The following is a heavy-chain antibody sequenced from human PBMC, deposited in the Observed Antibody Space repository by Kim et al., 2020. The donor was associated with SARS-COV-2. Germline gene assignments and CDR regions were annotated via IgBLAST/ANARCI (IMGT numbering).Heavy chain of an antibody. Sequence: GGSLRLSCAASGFTFSSYWMSWVRQAPGKGLEWVANIKQDGSEKYYVDSVKGRFTISRDNAKNSLYLQMNSLRAEDTAVYYCAREPPIIKYYGSEDTDYWGQGTLVTVSS. CDR3: AREPPIIKYYGSEDTDY. D-gene: IGHD3-10*01. V-gene: IGHV3-7*03. J-gene: IGHJ4*02. CDR1: GFTFSSYW. CDR2: IKQDGSEK.